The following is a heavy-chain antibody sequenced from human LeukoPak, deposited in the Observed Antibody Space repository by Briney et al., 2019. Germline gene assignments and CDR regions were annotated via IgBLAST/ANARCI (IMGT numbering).Heavy chain of an antibody. CDR1: GYTFTGYY. D-gene: IGHD3-9*01. Sequence: GASVKVSCKASGYTFTGYYMHWVRQAPGQGLEWMGWINPNSGGTNYAQKFQGWVTMTRDTSISTAYMELSRLRSDDTAVYYCARSAYLGRLALDYDILTGYSPGEPYYYGMDAWGQGTTVTVSS. V-gene: IGHV1-2*04. CDR3: ARSAYLGRLALDYDILTGYSPGEPYYYGMDA. CDR2: INPNSGGT. J-gene: IGHJ6*02.